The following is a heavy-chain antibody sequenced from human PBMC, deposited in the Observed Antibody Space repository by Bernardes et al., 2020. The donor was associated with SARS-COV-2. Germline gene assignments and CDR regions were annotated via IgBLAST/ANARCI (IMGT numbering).Heavy chain of an antibody. CDR1: GYTFTGYY. CDR3: ARDRSYSRVYYGMDV. Sequence: ASVKVSCKASGYTFTGYYMHWVRQAPGQGLEWMGWINPNSGGPNYAQKFQGWVTMTRDTSISTAYMELSRLRSDDTAVYYCARDRSYSRVYYGMDVWGQGTTVTVS. V-gene: IGHV1-2*04. CDR2: INPNSGGP. J-gene: IGHJ6*02. D-gene: IGHD6-13*01.